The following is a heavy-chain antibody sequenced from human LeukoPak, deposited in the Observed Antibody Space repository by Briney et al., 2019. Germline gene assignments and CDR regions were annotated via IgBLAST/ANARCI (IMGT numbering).Heavy chain of an antibody. CDR3: VKRGGGDHGLDV. CDR1: GFTFTNYG. D-gene: IGHD2-21*02. CDR2: VSFDGRKT. V-gene: IGHV3-30*18. J-gene: IGHJ6*02. Sequence: GGSLRLSCEASGFTFTNYGMHWVRQAPGKGPECVAVVSFDGRKTYYAGFAEGRFTIPRDDSNNMVCLQMNSLRTEDTAVYHCVKRGGGDHGLDVWGQGTTVVVS.